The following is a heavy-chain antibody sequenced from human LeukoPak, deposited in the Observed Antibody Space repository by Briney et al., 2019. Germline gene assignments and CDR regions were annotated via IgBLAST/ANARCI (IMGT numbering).Heavy chain of an antibody. CDR2: IIPIFATA. CDR3: AKGTVAGYFDY. CDR1: GGTFSSYA. Sequence: GASVKVSCKASGGTFSSYAISWVRQAPGQGLEWMGGIIPIFATANYAQKFQGRVTITADESTSTAYMELSSLRSEDTAVYYCAKGTVAGYFDYWGQGTLVTVSS. V-gene: IGHV1-69*01. D-gene: IGHD6-19*01. J-gene: IGHJ4*02.